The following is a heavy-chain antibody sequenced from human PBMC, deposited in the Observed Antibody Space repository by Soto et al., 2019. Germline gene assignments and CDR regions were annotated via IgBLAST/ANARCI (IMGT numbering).Heavy chain of an antibody. V-gene: IGHV3-21*01. J-gene: IGHJ4*02. D-gene: IGHD6-13*01. Sequence: PGGSLRLSCAASGFTFSSYSMNWVRQAPGKGLEWVSSISSSSSYIYYADSVKGRFTISRDNAKNSLYLQMNSLRAEDTAVYYCARARYSSPIAAAGPFDYWGQGTLVTVSS. CDR2: ISSSSSYI. CDR1: GFTFSSYS. CDR3: ARARYSSPIAAAGPFDY.